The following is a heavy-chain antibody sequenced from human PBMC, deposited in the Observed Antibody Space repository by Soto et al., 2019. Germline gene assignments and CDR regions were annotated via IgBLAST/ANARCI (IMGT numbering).Heavy chain of an antibody. Sequence: SVKVSCKASGYSFTSYGISWVRQAPGQGLEWMGGIIPIFGTANYAQKFQGRVTITADESTSTAYMELSSLRSEDTAVYYCARPDLTMVRGVIGYYYYGMDVWGQGTTVTVSS. J-gene: IGHJ6*02. D-gene: IGHD3-10*01. V-gene: IGHV1-69*13. CDR2: IIPIFGTA. CDR1: GYSFTSYG. CDR3: ARPDLTMVRGVIGYYYYGMDV.